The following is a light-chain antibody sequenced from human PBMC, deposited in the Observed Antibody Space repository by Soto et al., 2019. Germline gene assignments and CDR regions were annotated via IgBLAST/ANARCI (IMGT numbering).Light chain of an antibody. CDR1: QSVASHF. V-gene: IGKV3-20*01. J-gene: IGKJ2*01. CDR2: AAS. CDR3: QLYGGSPIRYT. Sequence: EIVLTQSPGTLSLSPGDGATLSCRASQSVASHFLAWYQQTPGQAPRLLIYAASTRATGIPDRFSGSGSGTDFTLTISRLEPEDFAMYFCQLYGGSPIRYTFDQGTKLDIK.